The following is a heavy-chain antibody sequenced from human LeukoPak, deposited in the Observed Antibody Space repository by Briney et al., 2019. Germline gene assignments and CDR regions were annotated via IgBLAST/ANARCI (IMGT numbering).Heavy chain of an antibody. CDR2: TCYRSKWYN. Sequence: SQTLSLTCAISGDSVSSNSAAWNWIRQSPSRGLEWLGRTCYRSKWYNDYAVSVKSRITINPDTSKNQFSLQLNSVTPEDTAVYYCARDRSRWDSSSTYYFDYWGQGTLVTVSS. V-gene: IGHV6-1*01. CDR1: GDSVSSNSAA. CDR3: ARDRSRWDSSSTYYFDY. J-gene: IGHJ4*02. D-gene: IGHD6-6*01.